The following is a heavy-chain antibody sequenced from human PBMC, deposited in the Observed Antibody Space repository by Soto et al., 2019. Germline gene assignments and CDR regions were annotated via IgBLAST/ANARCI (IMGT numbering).Heavy chain of an antibody. Sequence: QVQLVQSGAEVMKPGASVTVSCKASGYTFTSYYTHWVRQAPGQGLEWMGVIDNSSGGTTTYAQKFQGRGTRTRDTSTRTVYMELSSLRSEDTAVYYCGRDQGEMATITVGYWGQGTLVTVSS. CDR3: GRDQGEMATITVGY. CDR1: GYTFTSYY. D-gene: IGHD4-4*01. V-gene: IGHV1-46*01. CDR2: IDNSSGGTT. J-gene: IGHJ4*02.